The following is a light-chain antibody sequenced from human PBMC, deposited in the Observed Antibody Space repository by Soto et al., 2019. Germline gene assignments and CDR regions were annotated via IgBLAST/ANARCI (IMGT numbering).Light chain of an antibody. CDR3: QQYVTSSPRT. CDR1: HTISSSY. J-gene: IGKJ1*01. V-gene: IGKV3-20*01. Sequence: EIVLTLSPRTLSLSPEERATLSCRAIHTISSSYLAWYQQKPGQAPRLLMYGISRRATGIPNRFSGSGSGTDFTLTITRLEPEDVAVYYCQQYVTSSPRTFGQGTKVDI. CDR2: GIS.